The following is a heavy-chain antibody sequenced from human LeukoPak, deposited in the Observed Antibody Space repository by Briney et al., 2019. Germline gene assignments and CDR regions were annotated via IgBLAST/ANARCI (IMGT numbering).Heavy chain of an antibody. V-gene: IGHV4-30-4*01. D-gene: IGHD3-9*01. CDR2: IYYSGTT. J-gene: IGHJ4*02. CDR3: ARGLTGIDY. Sequence: SETLSLTCTVSGDSISSGADYWNWIRQPPGKGLEWIGYIYYSGTTYYNPSLKSRVTISVDTSKNQFSLKLSSVAAADAAVYYCARGLTGIDYWGQGTLVTVSS. CDR1: GDSISSGADY.